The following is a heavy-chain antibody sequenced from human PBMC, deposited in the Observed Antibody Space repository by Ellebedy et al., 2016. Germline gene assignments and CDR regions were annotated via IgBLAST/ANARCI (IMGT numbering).Heavy chain of an antibody. V-gene: IGHV3-33*01. CDR1: GFTFSTYG. CDR3: ASDYSSASSGYFHY. J-gene: IGHJ4*01. Sequence: GGSLRLSCAASGFTFSTYGMHWVRQAPGKGLEWVAVIWYDGSNKYYADSVKGRFTISRDNSKNTLHLQMNTLRPEDTALYYCASDYSSASSGYFHYWGQGTLVTLSS. CDR2: IWYDGSNK. D-gene: IGHD6-6*01.